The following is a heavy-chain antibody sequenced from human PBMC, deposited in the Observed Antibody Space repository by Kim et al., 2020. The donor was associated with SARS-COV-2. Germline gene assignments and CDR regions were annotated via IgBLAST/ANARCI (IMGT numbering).Heavy chain of an antibody. CDR3: ARGVDIVATDE. J-gene: IGHJ4*02. Sequence: SETLSLTCTVSGGSISSYYWSWIRQPPGKGLEWIGYIYYSGSTNYNPSLKSRVTISVDTSKNQFSLKLSSVTAADTAVYYCARGVDIVATDEWGQGTLVTVSS. CDR2: IYYSGST. CDR1: GGSISSYY. D-gene: IGHD5-12*01. V-gene: IGHV4-59*01.